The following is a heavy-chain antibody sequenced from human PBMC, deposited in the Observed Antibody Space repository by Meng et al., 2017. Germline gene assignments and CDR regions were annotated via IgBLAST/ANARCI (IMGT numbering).Heavy chain of an antibody. Sequence: QWPLQESCPGLVRPSETLSLPCTVSGGSVGSGNYYWSWIRQSPGKGLEWIGYIVYSGSTTYNPSLKTRVTISVDTSKNQFSLKLTSVTAADTAVYFCARDVGGDYETLFDYWGQGTLVTVSS. D-gene: IGHD4-17*01. V-gene: IGHV4-61*01. CDR1: GGSVGSGNYY. CDR3: ARDVGGDYETLFDY. J-gene: IGHJ4*02. CDR2: IVYSGST.